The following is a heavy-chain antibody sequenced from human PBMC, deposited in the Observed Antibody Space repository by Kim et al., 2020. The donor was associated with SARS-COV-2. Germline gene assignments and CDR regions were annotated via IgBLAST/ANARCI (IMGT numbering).Heavy chain of an antibody. J-gene: IGHJ6*02. D-gene: IGHD5-12*01. CDR3: ARGTTGWLRSDYYYYYYGMDV. CDR2: IYYSGST. V-gene: IGHV4-59*01. Sequence: SETLSLTCTVSGGSISSYYWSWIRQPPGKGLEWIGYIYYSGSTNYNPSLKSRVTISVDTSKNQFSLKLSSVTAADTAVYYCARGTTGWLRSDYYYYYYGMDVWGQGTTVTVSS. CDR1: GGSISSYY.